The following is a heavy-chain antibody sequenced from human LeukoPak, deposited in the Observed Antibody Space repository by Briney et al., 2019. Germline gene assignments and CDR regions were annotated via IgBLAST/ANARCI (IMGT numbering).Heavy chain of an antibody. CDR2: VRPGNSEI. CDR3: ARHNLWAFDY. Sequence: GESLKISCKGSGDSFANYWIGWVRQMPGKGLEWMAIVRPGNSEIRYSPSFQGQVTISVGKSITTAYLEWTVKSSDTAMYYCARHNLWAFDYWGLGTLVTVSS. D-gene: IGHD1-14*01. J-gene: IGHJ4*02. V-gene: IGHV5-51*01. CDR1: GDSFANYW.